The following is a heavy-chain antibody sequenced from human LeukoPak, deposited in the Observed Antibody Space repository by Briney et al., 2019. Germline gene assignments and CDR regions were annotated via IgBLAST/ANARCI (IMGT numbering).Heavy chain of an antibody. J-gene: IGHJ4*02. Sequence: ASVKVSCKASGYTFTGYYMHWVRQAPGQGLEWMGWINPNSGGTNYAQKFQGWVTMTRDTSISTAYMELSWLRSDDTAMYYCARAMPVGWNYAYWGQGTQVTVSS. D-gene: IGHD1-7*01. CDR2: INPNSGGT. V-gene: IGHV1-2*04. CDR3: ARAMPVGWNYAY. CDR1: GYTFTGYY.